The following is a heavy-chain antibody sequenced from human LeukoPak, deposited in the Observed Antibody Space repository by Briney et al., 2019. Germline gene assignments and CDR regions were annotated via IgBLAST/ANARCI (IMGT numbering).Heavy chain of an antibody. V-gene: IGHV4-39*01. D-gene: IGHD6-13*01. CDR1: GGSISSSSYY. CDR3: ARHYSSSRWFFDY. CDR2: IYNSGST. J-gene: IGHJ4*02. Sequence: PSETLSLTCTVSGGSISSSSYYWAWIRQPPGKGLEWIGSIYNSGSTYYNPSLESRVTISVDTSKNQFSLKLSSVTAADTAVYSCARHYSSSRWFFDYLGQGTLVTVSS.